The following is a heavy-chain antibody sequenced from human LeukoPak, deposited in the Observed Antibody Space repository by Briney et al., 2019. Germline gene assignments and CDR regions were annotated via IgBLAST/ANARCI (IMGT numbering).Heavy chain of an antibody. CDR2: IYYSGRT. Sequence: SETLSLTCTVSGGSISSSSYYLGWIRQPPGKGLEWIGRIYYSGRTYYNPSLKSRLTIFVDTSTNHSSPKLSSVTAADAAVYYCARHNTADTKRQASWFDPWGQGTLVTVSS. CDR1: GGSISSSSYY. V-gene: IGHV4-39*01. J-gene: IGHJ5*02. D-gene: IGHD6-19*01. CDR3: ARHNTADTKRQASWFDP.